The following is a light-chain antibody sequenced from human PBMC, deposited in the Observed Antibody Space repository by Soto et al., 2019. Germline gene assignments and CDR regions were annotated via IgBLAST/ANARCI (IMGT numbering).Light chain of an antibody. CDR1: QIISSY. V-gene: IGKV1-39*01. J-gene: IGKJ2*01. Sequence: DIQMTQSPSSLSASVGDRVTITCRASQIISSYLNWYHQKPGSAPKLLIYAASSLQSGVPSRFSGSGAGTDFTLTISSLQPEDFATYYCQQSDRTPYTFGQGTKREI. CDR2: AAS. CDR3: QQSDRTPYT.